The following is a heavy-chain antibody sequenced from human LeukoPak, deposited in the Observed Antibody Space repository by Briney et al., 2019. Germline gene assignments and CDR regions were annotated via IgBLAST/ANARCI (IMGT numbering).Heavy chain of an antibody. CDR2: IYYSGST. CDR3: ARTETYDILTGWYYYMDV. V-gene: IGHV4-59*01. Sequence: SETLSLTFTVSGGSISSYYWSWIRQPPGKGLEWIGYIYYSGSTNYNPSLKSRVTISVDTSKNQFSLKLSSVTAADTAVYYCARTETYDILTGWYYYMDVWGKGTTVTISS. D-gene: IGHD3-9*01. CDR1: GGSISSYY. J-gene: IGHJ6*03.